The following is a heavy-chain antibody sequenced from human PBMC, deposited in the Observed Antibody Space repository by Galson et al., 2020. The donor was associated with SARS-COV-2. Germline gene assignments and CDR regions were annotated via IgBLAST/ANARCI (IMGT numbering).Heavy chain of an antibody. CDR2: ISSSGATI. J-gene: IGHJ6*02. CDR3: VRDRADYVIYEDDCAMDV. CDR1: GFTFSHYS. Sequence: GGSLRLSCAASGFTFSHYSMNWVRQAPEKGLEWVSFISSSGATIYYADSVKGRFSISRDNTKNSLYLQMNSLRADDTAVYYCVRDRADYVIYEDDCAMDVWGQGTTVTVSS. D-gene: IGHD4-17*01. V-gene: IGHV3-48*04.